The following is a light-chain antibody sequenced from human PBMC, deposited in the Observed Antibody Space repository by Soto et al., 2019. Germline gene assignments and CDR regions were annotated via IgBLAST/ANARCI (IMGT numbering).Light chain of an antibody. CDR3: QQSYSTPST. Sequence: DIPMTQSPSSLSASVGDRVTITCRASQSISSYLNWYQQKPGKAPKLLIYAASSLQSGVPSKFSGSGSGTDLTLTISSLQPEDFATYYCQQSYSTPSTFGQGTKVEIK. V-gene: IGKV1-39*01. J-gene: IGKJ1*01. CDR1: QSISSY. CDR2: AAS.